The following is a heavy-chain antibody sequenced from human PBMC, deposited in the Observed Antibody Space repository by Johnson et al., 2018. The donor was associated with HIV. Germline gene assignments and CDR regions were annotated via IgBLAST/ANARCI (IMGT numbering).Heavy chain of an antibody. J-gene: IGHJ3*02. CDR1: GFTFDDYA. D-gene: IGHD3-16*01. Sequence: VQLVESGGGVVQPGRSLRLSCAASGFTFDDYAMHWVRQAPGKGLEWVSGISWNSGSIGYADSVKGRFTISRDNAKNSLYLQMNSLRAEDTAVFYCARDFLRLLDAFDIWGQGTMVTVSS. CDR2: ISWNSGSI. V-gene: IGHV3-9*01. CDR3: ARDFLRLLDAFDI.